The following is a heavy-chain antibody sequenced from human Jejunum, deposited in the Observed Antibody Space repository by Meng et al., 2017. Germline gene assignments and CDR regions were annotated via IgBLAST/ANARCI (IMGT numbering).Heavy chain of an antibody. V-gene: IGHV4-30-4*01. CDR1: GTSTSSGEYF. CDR3: ARGELLWDY. D-gene: IGHD2-2*01. J-gene: IGHJ4*02. Sequence: GPGLVEHLQTLSLSGAVPGTSTSSGEYFCRCILQPPGKGLGWIGSMDYGGGTFYNPSLKSRVTISVATSKNQFSLKLSSVTAADTAVYFCARGELLWDYWGQGTLVTVSS. CDR2: MDYGGGT.